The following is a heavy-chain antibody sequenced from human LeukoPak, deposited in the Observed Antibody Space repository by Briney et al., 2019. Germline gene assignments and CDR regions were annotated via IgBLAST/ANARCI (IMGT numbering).Heavy chain of an antibody. CDR2: IWHDGSHK. CDR1: GFSLDTYA. D-gene: IGHD3-10*01. CDR3: VIEIFSSGSYPVF. J-gene: IGHJ4*02. Sequence: GASLRLAWAASGFSLDTYAMRWVRHAPGQGLEWVAFIWHDGSHKIYSNSVRGQFTISSDISKNTVYLQMNNLRPADTDVYYCVIEIFSSGSYPVFWGQGALVTVSS. V-gene: IGHV3-30*02.